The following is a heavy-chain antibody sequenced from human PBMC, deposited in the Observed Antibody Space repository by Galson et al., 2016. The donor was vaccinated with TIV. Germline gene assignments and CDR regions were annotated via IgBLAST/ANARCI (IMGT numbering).Heavy chain of an antibody. CDR2: ISGYSGNT. J-gene: IGHJ6*02. V-gene: IGHV1-18*01. Sequence: SVKVSCKASGYTFTDYGISWVRQAPGQGLEWMGWISGYSGNTNHAQKFQGRVTMTADESTSTAYLELSSLRSEDTAVYFCTRDNGAYGDDEWIGYYGMDVWGQGTTVTVSS. CDR1: GYTFTDYG. CDR3: TRDNGAYGDDEWIGYYGMDV. D-gene: IGHD4/OR15-4a*01.